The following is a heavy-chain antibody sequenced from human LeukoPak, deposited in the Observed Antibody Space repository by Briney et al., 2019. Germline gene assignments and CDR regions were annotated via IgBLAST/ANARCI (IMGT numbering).Heavy chain of an antibody. CDR3: ARGGYDSSGYGY. CDR1: GGSISSYY. D-gene: IGHD3-22*01. J-gene: IGHJ4*02. V-gene: IGHV4-59*01. CDR2: IYYSGST. Sequence: SETLSLTCTVSGGSISSYYWSWIRQPPGKGLEWIGYIYYSGSTNCNPSLKSRVTISVDTSKNQFSLKLSSVTAADTAVYYCARGGYDSSGYGYWGQGTLVTVSS.